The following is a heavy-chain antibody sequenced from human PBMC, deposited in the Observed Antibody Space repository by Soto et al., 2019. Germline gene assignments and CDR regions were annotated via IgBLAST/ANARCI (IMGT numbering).Heavy chain of an antibody. CDR2: IYPTGST. J-gene: IGHJ6*02. D-gene: IGHD3-10*01. CDR3: ARAPPGPSPRWVL. CDR1: GCSISSGGYS. V-gene: IGHV4-30-2*06. Sequence: SETLSLTCTVSGCSISSGGYSWIWIRQSPEKGLEWLGCIYPTGSTYYHPSLKSRVTISIDTSRNQFSLNLTSVTAADTAVYYCARAPPGPSPRWVLWGQGTTVTVSS.